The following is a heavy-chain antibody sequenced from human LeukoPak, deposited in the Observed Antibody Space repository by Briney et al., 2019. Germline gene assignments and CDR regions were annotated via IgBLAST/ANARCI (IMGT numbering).Heavy chain of an antibody. CDR3: ARDYRGGFDP. CDR2: IGQDGSEK. Sequence: GGSLRLSCAVSGLSFSRDLMTWVRQAPGKGLEWVANIGQDGSEKYYVDSVKGRFTISRDNTKNSLYLQMNSLGVEDTAVYYCARDYRGGFDPWGQGTLVTVSS. CDR1: GLSFSRDL. J-gene: IGHJ5*02. V-gene: IGHV3-7*01. D-gene: IGHD4-11*01.